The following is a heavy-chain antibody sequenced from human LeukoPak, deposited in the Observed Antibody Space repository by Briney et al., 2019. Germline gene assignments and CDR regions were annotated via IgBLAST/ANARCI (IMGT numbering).Heavy chain of an antibody. CDR3: ARVFEFGIMFGGVQYYFDY. V-gene: IGHV4-38-2*02. D-gene: IGHD3-16*01. Sequence: SETLSLTCTVSGYSISSGYYWGWIRQPPGKGLKWIGSIYHSGSTYYNPSLKSRVTISVDTSKNQFSLKLSSVTVADTAAYYCARVFEFGIMFGGVQYYFDYWGQGTLVTVSS. J-gene: IGHJ4*02. CDR2: IYHSGST. CDR1: GYSISSGYY.